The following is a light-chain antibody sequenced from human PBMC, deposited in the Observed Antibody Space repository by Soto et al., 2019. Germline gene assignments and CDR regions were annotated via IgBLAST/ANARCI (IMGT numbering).Light chain of an antibody. Sequence: QSVLTQPPSASGTPGQRVTIPCSGSSSNIGANPINWYQQLPGTAPKLLIYNNDQRPSGVPDRFSASKSGTSASLAISGLQSEYEADYYCEAWDDSLYGAVLGGGTKLTVL. CDR3: EAWDDSLYGAV. J-gene: IGLJ2*01. CDR2: NND. V-gene: IGLV1-44*01. CDR1: SSNIGANP.